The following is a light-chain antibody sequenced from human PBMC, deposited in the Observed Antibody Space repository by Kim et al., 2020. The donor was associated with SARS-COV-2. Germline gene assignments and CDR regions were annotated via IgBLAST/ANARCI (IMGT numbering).Light chain of an antibody. CDR2: YDG. CDR1: DIEGKS. Sequence: PGQTGRHTCERNDIEGKSVHWYQRKPGQATVLVNRYDGGRPSGKTERFSESNSGNTANLTISRVEAGDEADYYCQVWDSRRDHVLFGGGTQLTVL. V-gene: IGLV3-21*04. J-gene: IGLJ2*01. CDR3: QVWDSRRDHVL.